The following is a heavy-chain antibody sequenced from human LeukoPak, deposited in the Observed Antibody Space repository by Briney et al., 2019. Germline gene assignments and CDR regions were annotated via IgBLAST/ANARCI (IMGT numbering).Heavy chain of an antibody. CDR3: ARGGYTSSWYTDY. V-gene: IGHV3-74*03. CDR2: INSDGSGI. D-gene: IGHD6-13*01. J-gene: IGHJ4*02. CDR1: GFTFSNYW. Sequence: GGSLRLSCAASGFTFSNYWMHWVRQVPGKGLVWISPINSDGSGIKYADSVKGRFTISRDNAKNTLYLQMNSLRAEDTAVYYCARGGYTSSWYTDYWGQGTLVTVSS.